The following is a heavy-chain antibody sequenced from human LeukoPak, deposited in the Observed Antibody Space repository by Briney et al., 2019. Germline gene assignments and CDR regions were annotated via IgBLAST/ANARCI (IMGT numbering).Heavy chain of an antibody. CDR2: IYDSGST. CDR1: GGSISSYY. J-gene: IGHJ5*02. CDR3: ASQAAEYWFDP. Sequence: SETLSLTCTVSGGSISSYYWNWVRQAPGKGLEWIGYIYDSGSTDYNPSLKSRVTISVDTSKNQFSLKLSSVTAADTAVYYCASQAAEYWFDPWGQGTLVTVSS. D-gene: IGHD2-15*01. V-gene: IGHV4-59*08.